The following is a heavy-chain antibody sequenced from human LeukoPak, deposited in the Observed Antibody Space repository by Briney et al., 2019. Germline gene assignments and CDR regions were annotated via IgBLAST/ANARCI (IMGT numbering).Heavy chain of an antibody. Sequence: KYGASLKISCQGSGYSFTSYWIGWGRQLPGKGVEWMEIIYPGDSDTRYSPSFQGQVTISADKSISTAYLQWSSLKASDTAMYYCARTSGAWKDYLDYWGQGTLVTVSS. V-gene: IGHV5-51*01. CDR2: IYPGDSDT. J-gene: IGHJ4*02. D-gene: IGHD1-1*01. CDR1: GYSFTSYW. CDR3: ARTSGAWKDYLDY.